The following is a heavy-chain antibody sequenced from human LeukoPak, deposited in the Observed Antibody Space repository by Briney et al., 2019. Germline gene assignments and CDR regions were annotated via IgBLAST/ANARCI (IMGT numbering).Heavy chain of an antibody. D-gene: IGHD3-10*01. V-gene: IGHV4-59*08. CDR3: ARHARIHRLGVDY. CDR1: GGSISSYY. Sequence: SETLSLTCTVSGGSISSYYWSWIRQPPGKGLEWIGYIYYSGSTNYNPSLKSRVTISVDTSKNQFSLRLSSVTAADTAVYYCARHARIHRLGVDYWGQGTLVTVSS. CDR2: IYYSGST. J-gene: IGHJ4*02.